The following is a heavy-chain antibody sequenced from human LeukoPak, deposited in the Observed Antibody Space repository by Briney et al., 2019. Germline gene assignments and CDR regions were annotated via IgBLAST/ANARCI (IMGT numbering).Heavy chain of an antibody. D-gene: IGHD3-22*01. CDR1: GGSISSTNYY. V-gene: IGHV4-39*07. Sequence: SETLSLTCTVSGGSISSTNYYWGWIRQPPGKGLEWIGSSYYSGSTYYNPSLRSRVTISVDTSKNQFSLRLSSVTAADTAVYYCARYNYDTMGEAFDIWGQGTMVTVSS. CDR2: SYYSGST. J-gene: IGHJ3*02. CDR3: ARYNYDTMGEAFDI.